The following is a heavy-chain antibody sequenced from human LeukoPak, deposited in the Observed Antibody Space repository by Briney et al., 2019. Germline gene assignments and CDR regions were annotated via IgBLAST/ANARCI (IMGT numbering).Heavy chain of an antibody. J-gene: IGHJ4*02. V-gene: IGHV3-48*03. CDR2: ISSSGGTI. CDR3: AKGTTYYYGSGSYYDYFDY. CDR1: GFTFSSYE. D-gene: IGHD3-10*01. Sequence: GGSLRLSCAASGFTFSSYEMNWVRQAPGKGLEWISYISSSGGTIYYTDSVKGRFTISRDNAKNSLYLQMNSLRAEDMALYYCAKGTTYYYGSGSYYDYFDYWGQGTPVTVSS.